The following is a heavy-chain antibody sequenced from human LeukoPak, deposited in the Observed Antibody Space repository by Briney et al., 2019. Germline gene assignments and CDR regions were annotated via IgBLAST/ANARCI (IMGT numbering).Heavy chain of an antibody. CDR2: TSYDGSNK. J-gene: IGHJ3*02. V-gene: IGHV3-30-3*01. D-gene: IGHD3-22*01. Sequence: GGSLRLSCAASGFTFSSYAMHWVRQAPGKGLEWVAVTSYDGSNKYYADSVKGRFTISRDNSKNTLYLQMNSLRAEDTAVYYCARDLGYYDSSGKGAFDIWGQGTMVTVSS. CDR3: ARDLGYYDSSGKGAFDI. CDR1: GFTFSSYA.